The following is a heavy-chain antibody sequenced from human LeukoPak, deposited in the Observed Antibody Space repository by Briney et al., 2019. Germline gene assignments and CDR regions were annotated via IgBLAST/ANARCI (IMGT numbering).Heavy chain of an antibody. Sequence: GGSLRLSCAASGFTFSSYVMHWVRQAPGKGLEWVAVISYDGSNTYYADSVKGRFTISRDHSKNMLYLQMNSLRAEDTAAYYCAKPYYYGSRSYMDYWGQGTLVTVSS. J-gene: IGHJ4*02. CDR3: AKPYYYGSRSYMDY. CDR2: ISYDGSNT. D-gene: IGHD3-10*01. CDR1: GFTFSSYV. V-gene: IGHV3-30*18.